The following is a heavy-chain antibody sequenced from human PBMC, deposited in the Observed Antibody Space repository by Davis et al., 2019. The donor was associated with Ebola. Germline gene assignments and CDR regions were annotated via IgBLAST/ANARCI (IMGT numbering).Heavy chain of an antibody. CDR1: GYTFTSYS. CDR3: ARDREGDWTFDI. Sequence: ASVKVSCKTSGYTFTSYSMHWVRQAPGQGLEWMGKIKTSGGATIYAQKFQGRLTMTIDTSTTTVYMQLSSLRSEDTAVYYCARDREGDWTFDIWGQGTMVTVSS. CDR2: IKTSGGAT. V-gene: IGHV1-46*01. J-gene: IGHJ3*02. D-gene: IGHD2-21*02.